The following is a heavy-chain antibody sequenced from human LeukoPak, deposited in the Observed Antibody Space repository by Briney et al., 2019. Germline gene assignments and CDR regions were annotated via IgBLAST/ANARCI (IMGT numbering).Heavy chain of an antibody. V-gene: IGHV3-30*02. Sequence: PGGSLRLSCATSGFTFSNYGMHWVRQAPGKGLEWVAFTRFDGSTKYYADSVKGRFTISRDNSKNTLFLQMNSLRAEDTAVYYCAKDGGGWLQLSFDYWGQGTLVTVSS. CDR2: TRFDGSTK. CDR1: GFTFSNYG. D-gene: IGHD5-24*01. J-gene: IGHJ4*02. CDR3: AKDGGGWLQLSFDY.